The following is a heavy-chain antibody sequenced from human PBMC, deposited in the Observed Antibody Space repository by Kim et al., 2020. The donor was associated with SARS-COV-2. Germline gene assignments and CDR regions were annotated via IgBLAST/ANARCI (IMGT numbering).Heavy chain of an antibody. V-gene: IGHV4-39*01. CDR1: GGSISSSSYY. J-gene: IGHJ6*03. D-gene: IGHD2-2*01. CDR2: IYYSGST. Sequence: SETLSLTCTVSGGSISSSSYYWGWIRQPPGKGLEWIGSIYYSGSTYYNPSLKSRVTISVDTSKNQFSLKLSSVTAADTAVYYCARQPKGYQLLPYYYYYYMDVWGKGTTVTVSS. CDR3: ARQPKGYQLLPYYYYYYMDV.